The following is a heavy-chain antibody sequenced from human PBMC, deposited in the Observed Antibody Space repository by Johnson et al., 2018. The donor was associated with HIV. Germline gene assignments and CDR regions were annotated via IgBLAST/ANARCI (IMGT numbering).Heavy chain of an antibody. CDR3: AKGWTTVTTRLDAFDI. V-gene: IGHV3-30*18. J-gene: IGHJ3*02. Sequence: QVQLVESGGGVVQPGRSLRLSCAASGFTFSSYGIHWVRQAPGKGLEWVSSISYDGSKKHYVDSVKGRFTISRDKAKNYLYLQMNSLRAKDTALYYCAKGWTTVTTRLDAFDIWGQGTMVTVSS. CDR1: GFTFSSYG. D-gene: IGHD4-11*01. CDR2: ISYDGSKK.